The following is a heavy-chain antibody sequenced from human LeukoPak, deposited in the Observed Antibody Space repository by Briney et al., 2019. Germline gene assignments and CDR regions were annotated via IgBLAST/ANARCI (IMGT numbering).Heavy chain of an antibody. Sequence: GGSLRLSCVASGFSFSAYIMHWVRQAPGKGLEYVSAIRSDGSSTFYPNSVKGRFTIYRDTSKITLYLQMGSLRAEDTAVYYCTRRYGGHSGWAGYHDSWGQGTLVTVSS. CDR1: GFSFSAYI. CDR3: TRRYGGHSGWAGYHDS. V-gene: IGHV3-64*01. CDR2: IRSDGSST. D-gene: IGHD6-19*01. J-gene: IGHJ4*02.